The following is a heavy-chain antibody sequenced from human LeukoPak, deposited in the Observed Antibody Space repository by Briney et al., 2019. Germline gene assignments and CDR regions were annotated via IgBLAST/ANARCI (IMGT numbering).Heavy chain of an antibody. Sequence: GRSLRLSCAASGFTFSSYGMHWVRQAPGKGLEWVAVISYDGSNKYYADSVKGRFTISRDNSKNTLYLQMNSLRAEDTAVYYCAKEDGSGFLDYWGQGTLVTVSS. CDR2: ISYDGSNK. D-gene: IGHD3-3*01. J-gene: IGHJ4*02. CDR1: GFTFSSYG. CDR3: AKEDGSGFLDY. V-gene: IGHV3-30*18.